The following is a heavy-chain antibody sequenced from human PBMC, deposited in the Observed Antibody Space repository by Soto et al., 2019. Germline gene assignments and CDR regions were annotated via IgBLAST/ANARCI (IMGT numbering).Heavy chain of an antibody. V-gene: IGHV3-48*02. Sequence: PGGSLRLSCVASGFSLSDYAVNWVRQAPGKGLEWVSFISSDSRTIYYADSVEGRFTVSRDNARNSVSLQMDNLRDEDAAVYYCARIKLVEWFFINVDVYDMDVWGQGTPVTVSS. CDR3: ARIKLVEWFFINVDVYDMDV. J-gene: IGHJ6*02. D-gene: IGHD3-3*01. CDR2: ISSDSRTI. CDR1: GFSLSDYA.